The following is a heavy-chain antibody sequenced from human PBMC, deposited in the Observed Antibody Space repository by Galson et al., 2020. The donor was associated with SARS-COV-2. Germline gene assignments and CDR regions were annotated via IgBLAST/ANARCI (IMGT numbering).Heavy chain of an antibody. D-gene: IGHD6-6*01. CDR3: ARGPSLGTIAARPVY. J-gene: IGHJ4*02. V-gene: IGHV3-30*04. CDR1: GLTFSRYP. Sequence: GGSLRLSCEASGLTFSRYPIHWVRQAPGKGLEWVAVISYDGSDQKYVDSVKGRFTISRDDSKSTVYLQMNSLRTDDTAEYYCARGPSLGTIAARPVYWGQGTLVTVSS. CDR2: ISYDGSDQ.